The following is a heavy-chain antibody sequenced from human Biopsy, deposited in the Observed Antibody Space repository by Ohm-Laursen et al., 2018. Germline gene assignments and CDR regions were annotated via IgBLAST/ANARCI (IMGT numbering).Heavy chain of an antibody. V-gene: IGHV4-59*01. Sequence: SETLSLTCIVSGDSISSYYWSWIRQPPGKGLEWIGYVYYTGSTDYNPSLQSRVTISVDTSKNHFSLRLRSVTPADTAIYCARDRGYYSDRTVPEYFDLWGRGTLVTVSS. CDR2: VYYTGST. CDR3: ARDRGYYSDRTVPEYFDL. CDR1: GDSISSYY. D-gene: IGHD3-22*01. J-gene: IGHJ2*01.